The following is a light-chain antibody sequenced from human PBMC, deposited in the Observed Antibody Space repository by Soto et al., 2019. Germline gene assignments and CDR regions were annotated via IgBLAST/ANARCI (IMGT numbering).Light chain of an antibody. V-gene: IGLV2-14*03. CDR1: SSDVGGYNY. CDR2: EVS. Sequence: QSALTQPASVSGSPGQSITFSCTGTSSDVGGYNYVSWYQQYPGKAPTLMIYEVSNRPSGVANRFSGFKSGNTASLTISGLQADDEADYYCISYRSSNTVVFGGGTKLTVL. CDR3: ISYRSSNTVV. J-gene: IGLJ2*01.